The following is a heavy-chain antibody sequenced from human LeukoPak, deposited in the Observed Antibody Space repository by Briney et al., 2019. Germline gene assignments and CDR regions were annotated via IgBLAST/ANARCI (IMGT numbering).Heavy chain of an antibody. V-gene: IGHV1-3*03. J-gene: IGHJ3*01. CDR3: ARERGIRDAFDF. D-gene: IGHD1-14*01. CDR2: ISVGRGDS. Sequence: ASVKVSCKASGYTFTSYTIHWVRQAPGRSLEWMGWISVGRGDSKCSQEFQGRVTLTRDTSATTAYLEVSSLRPEDMAVYYCARERGIRDAFDFWGQATMVTVSS. CDR1: GYTFTSYT.